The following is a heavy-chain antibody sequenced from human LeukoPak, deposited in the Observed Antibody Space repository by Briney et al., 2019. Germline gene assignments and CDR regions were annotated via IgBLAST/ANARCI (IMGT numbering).Heavy chain of an antibody. CDR2: TYTSGST. V-gene: IGHV4-4*07. CDR1: GGSISSYY. CDR3: AREIGSGSYYNVPYYFDY. J-gene: IGHJ4*02. Sequence: PSETLSLTCTVSGGSISSYYWSWIRQPAGKGLEWIGRTYTSGSTNYNPSLKSRVTMSVDTSKNQFSLKLSSVTAADTAVYYCAREIGSGSYYNVPYYFDYWGQGTLVTVSS. D-gene: IGHD3-10*01.